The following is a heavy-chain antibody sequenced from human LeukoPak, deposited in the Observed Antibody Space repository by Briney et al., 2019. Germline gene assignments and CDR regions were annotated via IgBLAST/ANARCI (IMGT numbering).Heavy chain of an antibody. D-gene: IGHD3-3*01. CDR1: GFTVSTNY. V-gene: IGHV3-66*02. CDR2: IYSGGTT. Sequence: GGSLRLSCAGSGFTVSTNYMSWVRQAPGKGLEWVSVIYSGGTTYYADSVKGRFTISRDNSKNTVYLQMSSLRAEDTAVYYCARATFWSGYQRDSWYMDVWGKGTPVTVSS. CDR3: ARATFWSGYQRDSWYMDV. J-gene: IGHJ6*03.